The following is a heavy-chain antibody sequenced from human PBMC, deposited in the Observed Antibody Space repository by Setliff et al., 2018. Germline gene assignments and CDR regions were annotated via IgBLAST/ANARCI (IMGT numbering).Heavy chain of an antibody. Sequence: SETLSLTCTVSGGSINSGGYYWSWIRQHPGKGLEWIGYIYYSGSTYYNPSLKSRVTISVDTSKNQFSLKLSSVTAADTAVYYCARVGHSTYYNFWSGPRGYNWFDPWGQGTLVTVS. CDR3: ARVGHSTYYNFWSGPRGYNWFDP. J-gene: IGHJ5*02. D-gene: IGHD3-3*01. V-gene: IGHV4-31*03. CDR2: IYYSGST. CDR1: GGSINSGGYY.